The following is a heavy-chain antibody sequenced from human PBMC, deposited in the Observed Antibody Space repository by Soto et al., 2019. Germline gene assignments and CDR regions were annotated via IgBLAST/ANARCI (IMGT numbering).Heavy chain of an antibody. V-gene: IGHV1-69*02. D-gene: IGHD1-26*01. J-gene: IGHJ4*02. CDR2: IIPILGIA. Sequence: QVQLVQSGAEVKKPGSSVKVSCKASGGTFSSYTISWVRQAPGQGLEWMGRIIPILGIANYAQKFQGRVTITADKSTSTAYMELSSLRSEDTAVVYCARTRRELLEDYWGQGPLVTGSS. CDR1: GGTFSSYT. CDR3: ARTRRELLEDY.